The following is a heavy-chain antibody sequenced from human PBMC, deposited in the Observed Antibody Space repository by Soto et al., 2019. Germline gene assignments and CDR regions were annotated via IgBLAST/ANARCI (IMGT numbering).Heavy chain of an antibody. CDR3: AREEGDSYGYYYGMDV. Sequence: GGSLRLSCAASGFTFSSYGMHWVRQAPGKGLEWVAVIWYDGSNKYYADSVKGRFTISRDNSKNTLYLQMNSLRAEDTAVYYCAREEGDSYGYYYGMDVWGQGTTVTVSS. V-gene: IGHV3-33*01. J-gene: IGHJ6*02. CDR1: GFTFSSYG. CDR2: IWYDGSNK. D-gene: IGHD5-18*01.